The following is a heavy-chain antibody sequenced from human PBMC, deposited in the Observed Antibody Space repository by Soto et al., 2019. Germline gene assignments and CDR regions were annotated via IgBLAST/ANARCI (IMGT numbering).Heavy chain of an antibody. Sequence: PGECLKISCKGSGYSFTSYWIGWVRQMPGKGLEWMGNIYPGDSDTRYSPSFQGQVTISADKSISTAYLQWSSLKASDPAMYYWGRQTPYDFGSGKDKGGQETRVTVS. CDR1: GYSFTSYW. J-gene: IGHJ4*02. V-gene: IGHV5-51*01. D-gene: IGHD3-3*01. CDR3: GRQTPYDFGSGKDK. CDR2: IYPGDSDT.